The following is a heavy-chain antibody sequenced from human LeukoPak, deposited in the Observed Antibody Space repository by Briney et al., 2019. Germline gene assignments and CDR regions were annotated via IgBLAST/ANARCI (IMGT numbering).Heavy chain of an antibody. CDR3: ARGTGWPHFDY. CDR2: TYYKSAWYN. CDR1: GDSVSRDSIA. V-gene: IGHV6-1*01. Sequence: SQTLSLTCAISGDSVSRDSIAWNWIRQSPSRGLEWLGRTYYKSAWYNDYAVHMKSRITISPDTSKNQFSLQLNSVTPDDTVVYYCARGTGWPHFDYWGQGILVTVSS. J-gene: IGHJ4*02. D-gene: IGHD6-19*01.